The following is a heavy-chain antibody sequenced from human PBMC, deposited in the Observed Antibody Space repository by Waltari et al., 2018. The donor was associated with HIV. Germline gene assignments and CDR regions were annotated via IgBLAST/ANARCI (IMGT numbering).Heavy chain of an antibody. Sequence: EVQLVQSGAEVKKPGESLKISCKGSGYSFTSYWIGWVRQMPGKGLEWSGSIHPGNADLYYSPSFQGRVTISADKSINTAYLQWSSLKASDTAMYYCTRRHGDYVYYFDYWGQGTLVTVSS. D-gene: IGHD4-17*01. CDR1: GYSFTSYW. CDR3: TRRHGDYVYYFDY. V-gene: IGHV5-51*01. J-gene: IGHJ4*02. CDR2: IHPGNADL.